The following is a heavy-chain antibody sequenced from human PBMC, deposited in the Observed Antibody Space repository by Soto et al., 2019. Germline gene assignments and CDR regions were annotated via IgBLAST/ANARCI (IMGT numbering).Heavy chain of an antibody. CDR3: AKDLWDSSGDMSHYYYYYGMDV. Sequence: GGSLRLSCAASGFTFSSYGTRWVRQAPGKGLEWVAVISYDGSNKYYADSVKGRFTISRDNSKNTLYLQMNSLRAEDTAVYYCAKDLWDSSGDMSHYYYYYGMDVWGQGTTVTVSS. CDR1: GFTFSSYG. D-gene: IGHD3-22*01. J-gene: IGHJ6*02. V-gene: IGHV3-30*18. CDR2: ISYDGSNK.